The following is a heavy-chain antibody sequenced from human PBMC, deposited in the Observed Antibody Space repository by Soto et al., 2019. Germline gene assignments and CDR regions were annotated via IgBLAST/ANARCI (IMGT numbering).Heavy chain of an antibody. J-gene: IGHJ4*02. D-gene: IGHD5-18*01. V-gene: IGHV3-33*01. Sequence: QVQLVESGGGVVQPGRSLRLSCAASGFTFSSYGMHWVRQAPGKGLEWVAVIWYDGSNKYYADSVKGRFTISRDNSKNTLYLQMNSLRAEDTAVYYCARSLWLPGPPNAYWGQGTLVTVSS. CDR3: ARSLWLPGPPNAY. CDR1: GFTFSSYG. CDR2: IWYDGSNK.